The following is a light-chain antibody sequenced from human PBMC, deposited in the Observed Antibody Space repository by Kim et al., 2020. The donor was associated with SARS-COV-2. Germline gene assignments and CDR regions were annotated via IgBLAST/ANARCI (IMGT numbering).Light chain of an antibody. Sequence: SPGERATLDCRASQSVGTNVAWYQQKPGQAPQLLIYGASTRAAGIPARFSGSGSGTEFTLTISSLQSEDLAVYSCQQYDDWPPWTFGQGTKVDIK. J-gene: IGKJ1*01. CDR1: QSVGTN. CDR2: GAS. V-gene: IGKV3-15*01. CDR3: QQYDDWPPWT.